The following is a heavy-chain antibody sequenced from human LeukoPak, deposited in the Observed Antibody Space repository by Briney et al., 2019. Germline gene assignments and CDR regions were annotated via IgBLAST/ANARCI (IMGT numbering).Heavy chain of an antibody. CDR1: GYTFTGYY. CDR2: INPNSGGT. V-gene: IGHV1-2*02. CDR3: ARDRSSSWPDAFDI. J-gene: IGHJ3*02. Sequence: ASVKVSCKAPGYTFTGYYMHWVRQAPGQGLEWMGWINPNSGGTNYAQKFQGRVTMTRDTSISTAYMELSRLRSDDTAVYYCARDRSSSWPDAFDIWGQGTMVTVS. D-gene: IGHD6-13*01.